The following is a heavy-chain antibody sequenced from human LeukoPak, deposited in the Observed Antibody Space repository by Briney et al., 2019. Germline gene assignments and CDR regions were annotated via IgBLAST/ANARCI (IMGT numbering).Heavy chain of an antibody. D-gene: IGHD6-13*01. V-gene: IGHV4-59*08. CDR3: ARRGRYSSSWNWFDP. CDR2: IYYSGST. J-gene: IGHJ5*02. CDR1: GGSISSYY. Sequence: SETLSLTCTVSGGSISSYYWSWIRQPPGKGLEWIGYIYYSGSTNYNPSLRSRVTISVDTSKNQFSLKLSSVTAADTAVYYCARRGRYSSSWNWFDPWGQGTLVTVSS.